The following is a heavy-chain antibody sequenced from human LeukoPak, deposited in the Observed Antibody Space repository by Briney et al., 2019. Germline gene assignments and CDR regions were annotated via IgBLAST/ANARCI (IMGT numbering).Heavy chain of an antibody. CDR1: GFTFSNAW. J-gene: IGHJ5*02. D-gene: IGHD2-2*01. V-gene: IGHV3-15*01. Sequence: GGSLRLSCAASGFTFSNAWMSWVRQAPGKGLEWVGRIKSKTDGGTTDYAAPVKGRFTISRDDSKNTLYLQMNSLETEDTAVYYCTTDVLYCSSTSCYNWFDPWGQGTLVTVSS. CDR2: IKSKTDGGTT. CDR3: TTDVLYCSSTSCYNWFDP.